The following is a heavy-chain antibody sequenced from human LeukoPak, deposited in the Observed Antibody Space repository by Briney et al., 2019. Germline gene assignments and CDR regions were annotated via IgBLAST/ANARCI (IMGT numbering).Heavy chain of an antibody. CDR1: GGSISSYY. CDR2: IYYSGST. Sequence: SETLSLTCTVSGGSISSYYWSWIRQPPGKGLEWIGYIYYSGSTNYNPSLKSRVTISVDTSKNQFSLKLSSVTAADTAVYYCARVEAGYAPYNWFDPWGQGTLVTASS. V-gene: IGHV4-59*01. CDR3: ARVEAGYAPYNWFDP. D-gene: IGHD5-18*01. J-gene: IGHJ5*02.